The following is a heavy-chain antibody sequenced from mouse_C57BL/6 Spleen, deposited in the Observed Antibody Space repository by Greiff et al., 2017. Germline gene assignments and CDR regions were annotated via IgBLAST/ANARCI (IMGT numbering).Heavy chain of an antibody. CDR2: IDPSDSYT. D-gene: IGHD3-2*02. CDR1: GYTFTSYW. Sequence: QVQLQQPGAELVKPGASVKLSCKASGYTFTSYWMQWVKQRPGQGLEWIGEIDPSDSYTNYNQKFKGKATLTVDTSSSTAYMQLSSLTSEDSAVYYCAREEFRQYYFDYWGQGTTLTVSS. V-gene: IGHV1-50*01. J-gene: IGHJ2*01. CDR3: AREEFRQYYFDY.